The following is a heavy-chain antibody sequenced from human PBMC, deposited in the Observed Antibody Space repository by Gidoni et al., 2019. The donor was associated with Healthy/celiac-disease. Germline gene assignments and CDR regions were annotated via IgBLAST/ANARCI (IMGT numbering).Heavy chain of an antibody. J-gene: IGHJ6*02. Sequence: QVQLVQSGAEVKKPGSSVKVSCKASGGTFRSYAISWVRQAPGQGLEWMGGIIPIFGTANYAQKFQGRVTITADESTSTAYMELSSLRSEDTAVYYCARAGYYYGSGSSLLYYGMDVWGQGTTVTVSS. D-gene: IGHD3-10*01. CDR2: IIPIFGTA. V-gene: IGHV1-69*01. CDR1: GGTFRSYA. CDR3: ARAGYYYGSGSSLLYYGMDV.